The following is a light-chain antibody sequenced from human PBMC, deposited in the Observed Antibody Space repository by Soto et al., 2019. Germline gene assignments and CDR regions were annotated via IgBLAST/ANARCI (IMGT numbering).Light chain of an antibody. Sequence: QSVLTQSPSASASLGASVKLTCTLSSGHSSYAIAWPQQQPEKGPRYLMKLNSDGSHSQGDGIPDRFSGSSSGAERYLTISRLQSEDEADYYCQTWGTGIPGVFGGGTKLTVL. CDR1: SGHSSYA. CDR3: QTWGTGIPGV. V-gene: IGLV4-69*01. J-gene: IGLJ3*02. CDR2: LNSDGSH.